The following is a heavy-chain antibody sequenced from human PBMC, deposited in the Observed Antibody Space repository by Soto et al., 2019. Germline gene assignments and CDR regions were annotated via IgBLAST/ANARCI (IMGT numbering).Heavy chain of an antibody. J-gene: IGHJ4*02. V-gene: IGHV3-53*01. CDR1: GFSVSTSY. CDR2: IHSAGST. Sequence: VESLRLSCAASGFSVSTSYMSWVRQAPGKGPEWVSSIHSAGSTHYADSVRGRFTISRGNAKNTLYLQMNSLGTEDTAVYYCARDSHSPERFDSWGQGTLVTVSS. D-gene: IGHD4-4*01. CDR3: ARDSHSPERFDS.